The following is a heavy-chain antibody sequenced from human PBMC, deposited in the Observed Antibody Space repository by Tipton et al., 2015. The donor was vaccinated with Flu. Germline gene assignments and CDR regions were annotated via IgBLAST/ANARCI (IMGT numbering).Heavy chain of an antibody. CDR3: ARLTIFGVVIIGNYYYYMDV. CDR2: INHSGST. CDR1: GGSFSGYY. V-gene: IGHV4-34*01. D-gene: IGHD3-3*01. J-gene: IGHJ6*03. Sequence: TLSLTCAVYGGSFSGYYWSWIHQPPGKGLEWIGEINHSGSTSYNPSLKSRVTISVDTSKNQSSLKLSSVTAADTAVYYCARLTIFGVVIIGNYYYYMDVWGKGTTVTVSS.